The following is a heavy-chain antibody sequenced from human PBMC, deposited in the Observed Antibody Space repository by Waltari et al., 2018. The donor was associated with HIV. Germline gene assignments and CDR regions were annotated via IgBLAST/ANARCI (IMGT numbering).Heavy chain of an antibody. Sequence: QVQLVESGGGVVQPGRSLRLSCAASGISFFNSYGMHWVRQAPGKGLGWGEKMSYDAINLYYADSVKGRFTISRDNSKKTLYLQMDSLRGEDTAVYFCAKDRRQGFYYDNSGERPFDSWGQGTLVTVSS. CDR1: GISFFNSYG. D-gene: IGHD3-22*01. V-gene: IGHV3-30*18. CDR2: MSYDAINL. CDR3: AKDRRQGFYYDNSGERPFDS. J-gene: IGHJ4*02.